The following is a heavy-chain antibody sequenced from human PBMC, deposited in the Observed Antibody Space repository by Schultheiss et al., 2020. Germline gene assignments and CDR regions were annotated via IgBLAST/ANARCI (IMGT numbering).Heavy chain of an antibody. Sequence: GGSLRLSCAASGFTVSSNYMSWVRQAPGKGLEWVSIIYSGGSTYYADSVKGRFTISRDNSKNTLYLQMNSLRAEDTAVYYCARNLEAYYYYGMDVWGQGTTVNVSS. CDR2: IYSGGST. CDR3: ARNLEAYYYYGMDV. V-gene: IGHV3-53*01. D-gene: IGHD1-1*01. J-gene: IGHJ6*02. CDR1: GFTVSSNY.